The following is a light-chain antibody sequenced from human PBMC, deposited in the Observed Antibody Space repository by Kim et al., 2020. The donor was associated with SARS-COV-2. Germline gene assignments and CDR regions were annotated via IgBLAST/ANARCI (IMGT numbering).Light chain of an antibody. Sequence: VLTQPPSASGTPGQRVTISCSGSSSNIGVNSVYWFQQLPGTAPKLLIYGNSQRPSGVPDRFSASKSGTSASLAVSGLRSDDEADFYCAAWDDSLSAWVFGGGTQLTVL. J-gene: IGLJ3*02. CDR2: GNS. V-gene: IGLV1-47*01. CDR1: SSNIGVNS. CDR3: AAWDDSLSAWV.